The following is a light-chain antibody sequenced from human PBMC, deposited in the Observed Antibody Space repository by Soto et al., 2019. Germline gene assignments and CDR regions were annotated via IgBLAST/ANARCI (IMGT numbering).Light chain of an antibody. J-gene: IGLJ1*01. CDR2: ASS. CDR1: SSDVGSYNY. V-gene: IGLV2-14*01. CDR3: SSYTSGSTLYV. Sequence: QSALTQPASVSGSPGQSITISCTGTSSDVGSYNYVSWYQHHPGKAPRLMIYASSNRPSGVSHRFSGSRSGNTASLTISGLQAEDEADYYCSSYTSGSTLYVFGTETKV.